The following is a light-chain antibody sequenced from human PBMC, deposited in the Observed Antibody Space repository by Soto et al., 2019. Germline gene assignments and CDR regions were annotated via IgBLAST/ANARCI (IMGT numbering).Light chain of an antibody. CDR3: QQYNNFPGT. Sequence: DIQMTQSPSTLSSSVGDRITITYRASQSVSAWVAWYQQKPGKAPKVVIYDASSLESGVPSRFAGSRSGTEFTLTINSLQPDDSATYYCQQYNNFPGTFGQGTKVDIK. J-gene: IGKJ1*01. CDR2: DAS. V-gene: IGKV1-5*01. CDR1: QSVSAW.